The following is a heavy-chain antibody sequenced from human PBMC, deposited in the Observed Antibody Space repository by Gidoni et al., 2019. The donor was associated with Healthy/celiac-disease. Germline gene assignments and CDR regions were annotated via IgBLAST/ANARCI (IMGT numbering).Heavy chain of an antibody. D-gene: IGHD4-17*01. CDR3: ARDRGGYGDYSFDY. CDR2: IWYDGSNK. CDR1: GFPFSSYC. J-gene: IGHJ4*02. Sequence: QVQLVESGGGVVQPGRSLRLSCAAPGFPFSSYCMHWVRQAPGKGLEWVAVIWYDGSNKYYADSVKGRFTISRDNSKNTLYLQMNSLRAEDTAVYYCARDRGGYGDYSFDYWGQGTLVTVSS. V-gene: IGHV3-33*01.